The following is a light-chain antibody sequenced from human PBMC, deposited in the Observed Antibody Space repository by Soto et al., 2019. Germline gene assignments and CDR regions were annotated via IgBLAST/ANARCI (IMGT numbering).Light chain of an antibody. J-gene: IGKJ1*01. CDR1: QDISIY. Sequence: DSQMTQSPYSLSATVRDKVTNTCRASQDISIYLAWFQQKLGKVPEVLIYATSTLQSGVPSRFSGSGSGTDFTLTISSLQPEDAATYYCQKYNRAPWAFGQGTKVDIK. CDR3: QKYNRAPWA. V-gene: IGKV1-27*01. CDR2: ATS.